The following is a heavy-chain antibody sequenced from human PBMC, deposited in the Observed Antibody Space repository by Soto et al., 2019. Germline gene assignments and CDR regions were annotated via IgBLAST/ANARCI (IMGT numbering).Heavy chain of an antibody. V-gene: IGHV1-69*01. CDR1: GGTFSSHS. J-gene: IGHJ4*02. CDR3: ATEVGYGDFSAALLD. D-gene: IGHD2-21*02. CDR2: IITLFGTS. Sequence: VQLMQSGAEVKKPGSSVKVSCKASGGTFSSHSINWVRQAPGQGLEWMGGIITLFGTSNYAQNFQGRVTITADQSTSTAYMELNSLTSDDTAVYYCATEVGYGDFSAALLDWGQGTLLTVSS.